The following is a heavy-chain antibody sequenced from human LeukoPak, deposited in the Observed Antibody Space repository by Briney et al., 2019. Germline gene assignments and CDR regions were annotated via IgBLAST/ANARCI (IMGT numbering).Heavy chain of an antibody. CDR3: ARLDFDYYAMDV. Sequence: SETLSLTCTVSGGSISSYYWSWIRQPPGKGLEWIGYIYYSGSTNYNPSLKSRVTISVDTSKNQFSLILSSVTAADTAVYYCARLDFDYYAMDVWGQGTTVTVSS. D-gene: IGHD2/OR15-2a*01. V-gene: IGHV4-59*13. CDR1: GGSISSYY. CDR2: IYYSGST. J-gene: IGHJ6*02.